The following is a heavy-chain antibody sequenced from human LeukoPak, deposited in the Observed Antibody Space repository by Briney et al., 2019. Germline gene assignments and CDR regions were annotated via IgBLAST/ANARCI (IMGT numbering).Heavy chain of an antibody. CDR3: AKDQGCLRIQFGY. CDR2: ISGSGGST. Sequence: GGSLRLSSAASGFTFSGYAMIWVRHAPGKGLEWVSAISGSGGSTYYADSVKGRFTISRDNSKNTLYLQMNSMRAEDTAVYYCAKDQGCLRIQFGYWGQGTLVTVSS. J-gene: IGHJ4*02. D-gene: IGHD2-15*01. V-gene: IGHV3-23*01. CDR1: GFTFSGYA.